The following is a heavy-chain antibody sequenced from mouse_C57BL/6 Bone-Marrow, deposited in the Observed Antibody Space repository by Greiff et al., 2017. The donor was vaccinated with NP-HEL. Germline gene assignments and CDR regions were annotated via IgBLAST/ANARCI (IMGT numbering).Heavy chain of an antibody. CDR3: ARDYYGSRWYFDV. V-gene: IGHV5-16*01. J-gene: IGHJ1*03. CDR2: INYDGSST. Sequence: DVKLVESEGGLVQPGSSMKLSCTASGFTFSDYYMAWVRQVPEKGLEWVANINYDGSSTYYLDSLKSRFIISRDNAKNILYLQMSSLKSEDTATYYCARDYYGSRWYFDVWGTGTTVTVSS. CDR1: GFTFSDYY. D-gene: IGHD1-1*01.